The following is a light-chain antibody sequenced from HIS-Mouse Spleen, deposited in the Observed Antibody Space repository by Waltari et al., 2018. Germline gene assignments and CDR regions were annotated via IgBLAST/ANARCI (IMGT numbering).Light chain of an antibody. J-gene: IGLJ2*01. CDR3: YSTDSSGNHRV. V-gene: IGLV3-10*01. Sequence: SYDLTQPPPVSVSPGQTARITCPGAALPKKNAYSYQQKSGQAPVLVIYEDSKRPSGIPERFSGSSSGTMATLTISGAQVEDEADYYCYSTDSSGNHRVFGGGTKLTVL. CDR2: EDS. CDR1: ALPKKN.